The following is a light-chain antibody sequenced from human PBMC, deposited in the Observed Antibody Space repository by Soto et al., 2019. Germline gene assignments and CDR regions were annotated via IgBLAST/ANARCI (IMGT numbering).Light chain of an antibody. CDR3: SSYTSRNTRV. CDR1: SSDVGGHNS. CDR2: EVS. Sequence: QSALTQPASVSGSPGQSITISCTGTSSDVGGHNSVAWYQHNPGNAPKLMIYEVSNRPSGVSNRFSGSKSGNTASLTISGLQAEDEADYYCSSYTSRNTRVFGGGTKLTVL. J-gene: IGLJ3*02. V-gene: IGLV2-14*01.